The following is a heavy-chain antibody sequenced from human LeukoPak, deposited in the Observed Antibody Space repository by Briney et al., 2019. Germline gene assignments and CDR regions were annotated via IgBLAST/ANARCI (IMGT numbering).Heavy chain of an antibody. Sequence: GESLRLSCAASGFTVSSNYMSWVRQAPGKGLEWVSVIYSGGGTYYADSVKGRFTISRGNSKNTVYLQMNSLRAEDTAVYYCARASFWFDYSGYYFDYWGQGTLVTVSS. CDR1: GFTVSSNY. CDR3: ARASFWFDYSGYYFDY. CDR2: IYSGGGT. V-gene: IGHV3-66*01. J-gene: IGHJ4*02. D-gene: IGHD2-15*01.